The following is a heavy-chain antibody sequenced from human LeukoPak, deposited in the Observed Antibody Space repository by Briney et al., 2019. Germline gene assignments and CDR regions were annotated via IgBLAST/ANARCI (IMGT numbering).Heavy chain of an antibody. J-gene: IGHJ4*02. V-gene: IGHV4-30-2*01. CDR1: GGSISSGGYS. CDR3: ARLGFTYYDFWSGYYSGGDMSARYYFDY. Sequence: PSQTLSLTCAVSGGSISSGGYSWSWIRQPPGRGLEWIGYIYHSGSTYYNPSLKSRVTISVDTSKNQFSLRLSSVTAADTAVYYCARLGFTYYDFWSGYYSGGDMSARYYFDYWGQGTLVTVSS. CDR2: IYHSGST. D-gene: IGHD3-3*01.